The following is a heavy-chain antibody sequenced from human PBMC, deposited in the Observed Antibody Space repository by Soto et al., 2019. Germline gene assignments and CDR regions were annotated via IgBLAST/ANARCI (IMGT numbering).Heavy chain of an antibody. Sequence: VGSLRLSCEASGFIFDDYAMTWVRQSPGKGLEWVSSISGNGYSAYYADSIKGRFTISRDKSRNTVSLQMDSLRAEDTAVYYCAKDRKQLWSDFDYWGQGTLVTVSS. CDR2: ISGNGYSA. V-gene: IGHV3-23*01. D-gene: IGHD1-1*01. J-gene: IGHJ4*02. CDR1: GFIFDDYA. CDR3: AKDRKQLWSDFDY.